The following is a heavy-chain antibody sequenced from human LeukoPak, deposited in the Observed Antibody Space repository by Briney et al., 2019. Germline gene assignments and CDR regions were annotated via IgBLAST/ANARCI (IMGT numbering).Heavy chain of an antibody. D-gene: IGHD1-7*01. CDR3: ARDRGNYDPFDY. Sequence: SETLSLTCAVSGGSISRSSYYWVWIRQPPGKGLEWIGTMSYSGSTYYNPSLKSRVTISADTSKNQFSLKLTSVTAADTAVYYCARDRGNYDPFDYWGQGTLVTVSS. V-gene: IGHV4-39*07. J-gene: IGHJ4*02. CDR1: GGSISRSSYY. CDR2: MSYSGST.